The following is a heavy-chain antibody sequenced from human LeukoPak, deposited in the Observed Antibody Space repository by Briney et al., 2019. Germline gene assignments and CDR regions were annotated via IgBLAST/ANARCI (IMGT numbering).Heavy chain of an antibody. V-gene: IGHV3-21*01. CDR1: GFTFSSYS. D-gene: IGHD5-12*01. Sequence: GGSLRLSCAASGFTFSSYSMNWVRQAPGKGLEWVSSISSSSSYTYYADSVKGRFTISRDNAKNSLYLQMNSLRAEDTAVYYCVRDARQWGDSAYDSGFDYWGQGTLVTVSS. CDR3: VRDARQWGDSAYDSGFDY. J-gene: IGHJ4*02. CDR2: ISSSSSYT.